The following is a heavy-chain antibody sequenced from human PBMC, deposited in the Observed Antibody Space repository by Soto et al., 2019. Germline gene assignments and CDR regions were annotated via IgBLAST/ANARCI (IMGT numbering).Heavy chain of an antibody. D-gene: IGHD3-3*01. CDR1: VFTFISYA. Sequence: PGGSLRLSCASSVFTFISYAMHWDRQAPGKGLEWVAVISYDGSNKYYADSVKGRFTISRDNSKNTLYLQMNSLRAEDTAVYYCARDQLYYDFWSGYYPLHMDVWGQGTTVTVSS. V-gene: IGHV3-30-3*01. CDR3: ARDQLYYDFWSGYYPLHMDV. J-gene: IGHJ6*02. CDR2: ISYDGSNK.